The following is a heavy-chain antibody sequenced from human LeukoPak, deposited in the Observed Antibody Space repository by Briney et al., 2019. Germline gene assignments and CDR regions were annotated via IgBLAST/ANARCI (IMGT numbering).Heavy chain of an antibody. D-gene: IGHD2-2*01. CDR3: AKVYCSSTSCPSYNWFDP. Sequence: GALRLSCAASGFTFSSYAMSWVRQAPGKGLEWVTANIGSGGSTYYADSVKGRFTISRDNSKNTLYLQMNSLRAEDTAVYYCAKVYCSSTSCPSYNWFDPWGQGTLVTVSS. J-gene: IGHJ5*02. CDR2: NIGSGGST. V-gene: IGHV3-23*01. CDR1: GFTFSSYA.